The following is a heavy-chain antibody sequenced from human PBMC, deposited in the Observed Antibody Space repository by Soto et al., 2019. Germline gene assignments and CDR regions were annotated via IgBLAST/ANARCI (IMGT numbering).Heavy chain of an antibody. J-gene: IGHJ5*02. CDR1: GYIFTSYW. CDR3: ARGYCTTTICDPWFDP. Sequence: GESLKISCTCFGYIFTSYWIGWVLQMPVKGLEWMGIIYPGDSDTRYSPSFQGQVTISADKSITTAYLQWSSLKASDTAMYYCARGYCTTTICDPWFDPWGQGTLVTVSS. CDR2: IYPGDSDT. V-gene: IGHV5-51*01. D-gene: IGHD2-2*01.